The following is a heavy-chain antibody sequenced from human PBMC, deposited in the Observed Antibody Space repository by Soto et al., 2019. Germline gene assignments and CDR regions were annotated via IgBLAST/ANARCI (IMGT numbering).Heavy chain of an antibody. CDR1: GFTFSSYG. CDR2: ISYDGSNK. D-gene: IGHD2-8*01. CDR3: AKDIVLMVYVTPPHPYSYYGMDV. V-gene: IGHV3-30*18. Sequence: QVQLVESGGGVVQPGRSLRLSCAASGFTFSSYGMHWVRQAPGKGLEWVAVISYDGSNKYFADSVKGRFTISRDNSKNTLYLQMNSLRAEDTAVYYCAKDIVLMVYVTPPHPYSYYGMDVWGQGTPVTVS. J-gene: IGHJ6*02.